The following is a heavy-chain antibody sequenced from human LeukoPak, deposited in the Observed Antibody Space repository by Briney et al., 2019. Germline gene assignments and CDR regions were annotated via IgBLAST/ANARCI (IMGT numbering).Heavy chain of an antibody. CDR1: GFTFKNYA. CDR3: AKTRPLDSSSWSHGDY. Sequence: GGSLRLSCAASGFTFKNYAMNWARQAPGKGLEWVSGISGSGSSPYYTDSVKGRFTISRDNSKNTLYLQMNSLRAEDTAVYYCAKTRPLDSSSWSHGDYWGQGTLVTVSS. CDR2: ISGSGSSP. V-gene: IGHV3-23*01. D-gene: IGHD6-13*01. J-gene: IGHJ4*02.